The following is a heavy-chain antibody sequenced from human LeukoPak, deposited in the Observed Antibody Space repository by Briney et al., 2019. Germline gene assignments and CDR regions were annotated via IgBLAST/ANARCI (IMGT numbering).Heavy chain of an antibody. CDR1: GDSISNFY. D-gene: IGHD5-18*01. CDR2: IYYSGST. CDR3: ARGLRLRSYYYYYYMDV. J-gene: IGHJ6*03. Sequence: SETLSLTCTVSGDSISNFYWSWIRQPPGKGLEWIGYIYYSGSTNYNPSLKSRVTISVDTSKNQFSLKLSSVTAADTAVYYCARGLRLRSYYYYYYMDVWGKGTTVTVSS. V-gene: IGHV4-59*12.